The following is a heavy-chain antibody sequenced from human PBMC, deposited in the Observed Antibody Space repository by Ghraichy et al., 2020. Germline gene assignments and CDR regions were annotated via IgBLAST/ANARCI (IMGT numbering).Heavy chain of an antibody. CDR2: ISLSSNTI. J-gene: IGHJ4*02. D-gene: IGHD6-6*01. CDR1: GFNFSSYS. CDR3: ARRAPQGSSYDY. V-gene: IGHV3-48*02. Sequence: GALRLSCAASGFNFSSYSMNWVRQPPGKGLEWVSYISLSSNTIYYADSVKGRFTISRDNAKNSLYLQMNSLRDEDTAVYYCARRAPQGSSYDYWGQGTLVTVSS.